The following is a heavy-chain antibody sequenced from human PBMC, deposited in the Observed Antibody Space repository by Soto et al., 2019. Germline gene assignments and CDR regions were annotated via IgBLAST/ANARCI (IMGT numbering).Heavy chain of an antibody. J-gene: IGHJ3*02. CDR3: ADSSGWYDDAFDI. CDR2: IIPIFGTA. D-gene: IGHD6-19*01. V-gene: IGHV1-69*13. CDR1: GGTFSSYA. Sequence: SVKVSGKASGGTFSSYAISWVRQAPGQGLEWMGGIIPIFGTANYAQKFQGRVTITADESTSTAYMELSSLRSDDTAVYYCADSSGWYDDAFDIWGQGTMVTVSS.